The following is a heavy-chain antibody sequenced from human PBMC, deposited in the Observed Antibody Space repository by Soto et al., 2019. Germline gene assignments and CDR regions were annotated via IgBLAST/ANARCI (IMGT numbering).Heavy chain of an antibody. CDR2: IIPAYGIV. J-gene: IGHJ6*02. V-gene: IGHV1-69*01. CDR1: GGTPSNSA. CDR3: ASGRIVVVGSRAYYGMDV. Sequence: QVQLVQSGAEVKKPGSSVRVSCKASGGTPSNSAFSWVRQAPGQGLEWMGGIIPAYGIVKIAQNLEGRVTRAADESTNTAHMELSSLSYEDRAVYSCASGRIVVVGSRAYYGMDVWGQGTTVTVSS. D-gene: IGHD6-19*01.